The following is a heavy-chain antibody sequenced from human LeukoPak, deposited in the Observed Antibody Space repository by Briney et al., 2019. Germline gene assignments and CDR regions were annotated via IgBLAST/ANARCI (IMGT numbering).Heavy chain of an antibody. Sequence: GGSLRLSCAASGFTFSSYSMNWVRQAPGKGLEWASSISSSSSYIYYADSVKGRFTISRDNAKNSLYLQMNSLRAEDTAVYYCARGYGSGSYDYYYYGMDVWGQGTTVTVSS. V-gene: IGHV3-21*01. J-gene: IGHJ6*02. CDR2: ISSSSSYI. CDR3: ARGYGSGSYDYYYYGMDV. CDR1: GFTFSSYS. D-gene: IGHD3-10*01.